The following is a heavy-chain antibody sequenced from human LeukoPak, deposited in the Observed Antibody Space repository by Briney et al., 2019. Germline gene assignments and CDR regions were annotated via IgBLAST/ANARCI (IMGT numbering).Heavy chain of an antibody. CDR2: IKQDGSEK. CDR1: GFTFSNYW. V-gene: IGHV3-7*05. J-gene: IGHJ4*02. CDR3: ARDKSVGATPFDY. D-gene: IGHD1-26*01. Sequence: GGSLRLSCAASGFTFSNYWMGWVRQAPGKGLERVANIKQDGSEKYYVDSVKGRFTISRDNAKKSLYLQMNRLRAEDTAVYYCARDKSVGATPFDYWGQGTLVTVSS.